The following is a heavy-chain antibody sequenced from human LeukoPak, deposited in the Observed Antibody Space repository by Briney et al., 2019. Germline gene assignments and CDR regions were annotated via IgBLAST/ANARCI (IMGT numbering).Heavy chain of an antibody. V-gene: IGHV4-39*01. CDR1: GGSISSSSYY. D-gene: IGHD3-10*01. CDR2: IYYSGST. CDR3: ARREGYYYGSGNAFDI. J-gene: IGHJ3*02. Sequence: PSETLSLTCTVSGGSISSSSYYWGWIRQPPGKGLEWIGSIYYSGSTYYSPSLKSRVTISVDTSKNQFSLKLSSVTAADTAVYYCARREGYYYGSGNAFDIWGQGTMVTVSS.